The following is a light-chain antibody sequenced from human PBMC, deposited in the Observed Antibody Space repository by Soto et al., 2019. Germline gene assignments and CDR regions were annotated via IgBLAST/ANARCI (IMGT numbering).Light chain of an antibody. Sequence: EIVLTQSPATLSVSPGERATLSCRASQSVNQKLGWYQQKPGQAPRLLIYVASYRATGIPARFSGSGSGTEYTLTISNLQAEDFAIYYCQPYNTWPLTFGGGTKVESK. J-gene: IGKJ4*01. CDR2: VAS. CDR1: QSVNQK. CDR3: QPYNTWPLT. V-gene: IGKV3-15*01.